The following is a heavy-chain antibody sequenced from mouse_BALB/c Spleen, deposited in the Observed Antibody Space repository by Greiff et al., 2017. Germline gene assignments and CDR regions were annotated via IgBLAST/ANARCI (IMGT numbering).Heavy chain of an antibody. J-gene: IGHJ4*01. V-gene: IGHV5-17*02. CDR2: ISSGSSTI. CDR3: ARRRDGGVYYAMDY. D-gene: IGHD3-3*01. CDR1: GFTFSSFG. Sequence: EVHLVESGGGLVQPGGSRKLSCAASGFTFSSFGMHWVRQAPEKGLEWVAYISSGSSTIYYADTVKGRFTISRDNPKNTLFLQMTSLRSEDTAMYDCARRRDGGVYYAMDYWGQGTSVTVSS.